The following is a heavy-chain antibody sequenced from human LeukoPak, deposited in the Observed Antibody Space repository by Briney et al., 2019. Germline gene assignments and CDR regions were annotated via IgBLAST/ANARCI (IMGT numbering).Heavy chain of an antibody. CDR2: ISYDGSNK. J-gene: IGHJ3*02. CDR3: ARMEDIVVVPAAIPNAFDI. Sequence: HPGGSLRLSCAASGFTFSSYAMHWVRQAPGKGLEWVAVISYDGSNKYYADSVKGRFTISRDNSKNTLYLQMNSLRAEDTAVYYCARMEDIVVVPAAIPNAFDIWGQGTMVTVSS. CDR1: GFTFSSYA. V-gene: IGHV3-30-3*01. D-gene: IGHD2-2*02.